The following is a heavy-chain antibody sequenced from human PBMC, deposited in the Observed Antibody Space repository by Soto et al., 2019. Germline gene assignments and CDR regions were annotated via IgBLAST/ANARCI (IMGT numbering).Heavy chain of an antibody. CDR3: ARDPFWSGYYYYYGMDV. V-gene: IGHV1-69*01. J-gene: IGHJ6*02. Sequence: QVQLVQSGAEVKKPGSSVKVSCKASGGTFSSYAISWVRQAPGQGLEWMGGIIPIFGTANYAQKFQGRVTITADESTSTAYMELSSLRSEETVVYHCARDPFWSGYYYYYGMDVWGQGTTVTVSS. CDR1: GGTFSSYA. CDR2: IIPIFGTA. D-gene: IGHD3-3*01.